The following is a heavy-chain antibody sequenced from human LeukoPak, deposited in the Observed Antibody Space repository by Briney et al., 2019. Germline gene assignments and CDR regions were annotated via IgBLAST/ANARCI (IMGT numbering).Heavy chain of an antibody. Sequence: PGGSLRLSCAASGFTVSSNYMSWVRQAPGKGLEWVSRINSDGSSTSYADSVKGRFTISRDNAKNTLYLQMNSLRAEDTAVYYCARESTMIVVVITTFDYWGQGTLVTVSS. V-gene: IGHV3-74*01. D-gene: IGHD3-22*01. CDR1: GFTVSSNY. J-gene: IGHJ4*02. CDR2: INSDGSST. CDR3: ARESTMIVVVITTFDY.